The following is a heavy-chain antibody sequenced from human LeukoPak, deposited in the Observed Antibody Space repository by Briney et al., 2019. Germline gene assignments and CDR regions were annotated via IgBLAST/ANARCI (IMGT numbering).Heavy chain of an antibody. CDR2: ISSSGSTI. Sequence: GGSLRLSCAASGFTFSSYEMNWVRQAPGKGLEWVSYISSSGSTIYYADSVKGRFTISRDNAKNSLYLQMNSLRAEDTAVYYCAPQPGLYYGSGSYVDWGQGTLVTVSS. V-gene: IGHV3-48*03. CDR1: GFTFSSYE. J-gene: IGHJ4*02. CDR3: APQPGLYYGSGSYVD. D-gene: IGHD3-10*01.